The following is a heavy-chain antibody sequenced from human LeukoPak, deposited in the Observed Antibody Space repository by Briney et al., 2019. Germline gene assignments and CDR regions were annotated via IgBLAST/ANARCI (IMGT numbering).Heavy chain of an antibody. J-gene: IGHJ4*02. V-gene: IGHV1-18*01. CDR3: ARGGGSGSYSPIKFDY. CDR2: ISGYNGNT. Sequence: ASVKVSFKASGYTFSRYGLNWVRQARGQGLEWMGWISGYNGNTNYAQKFQGRVTMTTDTSTSTAYMELRSLRSDDTAVYYCARGGGSGSYSPIKFDYWGQGTLVTVSS. D-gene: IGHD3-10*01. CDR1: GYTFSRYG.